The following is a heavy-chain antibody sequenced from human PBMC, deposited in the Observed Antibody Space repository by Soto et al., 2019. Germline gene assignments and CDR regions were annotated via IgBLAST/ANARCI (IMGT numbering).Heavy chain of an antibody. Sequence: GGSLRLSCAASGFTFSSYGMHWVRQAPGKGLEWVAVIWYDGSNKYYADSVKGRFTISRDNSKNTLYLQMNSLRAEDTAVYYCARVGRVFGIAAPTYYYYGMDVWGQGTTVTVSS. V-gene: IGHV3-33*01. CDR1: GFTFSSYG. D-gene: IGHD6-6*01. CDR3: ARVGRVFGIAAPTYYYYGMDV. CDR2: IWYDGSNK. J-gene: IGHJ6*02.